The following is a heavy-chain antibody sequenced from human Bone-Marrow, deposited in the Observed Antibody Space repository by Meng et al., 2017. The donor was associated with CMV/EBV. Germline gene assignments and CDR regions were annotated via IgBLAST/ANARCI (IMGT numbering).Heavy chain of an antibody. CDR2: IYYSGST. D-gene: IGHD5-18*01. V-gene: IGHV4-59*12. CDR3: ASVDTAMVTLGY. CDR1: GGSISSYY. Sequence: SETLSLTCTVSGGSISSYYWSWIRQPPGKGLEWIGYIYYSGSTNYNPSLKSRVTISVDTSKNQFSLKLSSVTAADTAVYYCASVDTAMVTLGYWGQGTRVTVSS. J-gene: IGHJ4*02.